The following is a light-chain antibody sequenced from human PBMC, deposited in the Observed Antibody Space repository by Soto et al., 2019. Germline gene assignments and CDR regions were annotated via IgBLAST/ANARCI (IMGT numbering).Light chain of an antibody. CDR2: AAS. V-gene: IGKV1-39*01. CDR1: QSISSY. CDR3: QQSYSTPWT. J-gene: IGKJ1*01. Sequence: DIQMTQSPSSLSASVGDRVTITCRASQSISSYLNWDQQKPGKAPKLLIYAASSLQSGVPSRFSGSGSGTDFTLTISSLQPEDFATYYCQQSYSTPWTGGQGTKVEIK.